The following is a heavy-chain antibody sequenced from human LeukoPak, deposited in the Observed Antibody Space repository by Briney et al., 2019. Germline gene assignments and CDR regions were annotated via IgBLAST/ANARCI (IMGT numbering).Heavy chain of an antibody. CDR1: SYTFASYG. D-gene: IGHD1-20*01. V-gene: IGHV1-18*01. J-gene: IGHJ4*02. CDR3: ARDGRYNLNYADY. Sequence: ASGNVAWKPASYTFASYGTSWVRQAPGHGLEWMGWTSAKKGNTNYAQKLQGRVTMTTDTSTSTAYMERRSLRSADTAVYYCARDGRYNLNYADYWGQGTLVTLS. CDR2: TSAKKGNT.